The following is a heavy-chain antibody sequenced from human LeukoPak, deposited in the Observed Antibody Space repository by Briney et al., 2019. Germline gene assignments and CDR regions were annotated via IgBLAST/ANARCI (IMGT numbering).Heavy chain of an antibody. D-gene: IGHD3-9*01. CDR1: GFTFDDYN. CDR2: IYSGGTT. CDR3: ARMNILTGSDAFDL. Sequence: GGSLRLSCAASGFTFDDYNMHWVRQAPGKGLECVSVIYSGGTTYYAESLKDRFVLPRDTSKNTLILEVSSLRVDDTGLYYCARMNILTGSDAFDLWGQGTMVTVSS. V-gene: IGHV3-66*01. J-gene: IGHJ3*01.